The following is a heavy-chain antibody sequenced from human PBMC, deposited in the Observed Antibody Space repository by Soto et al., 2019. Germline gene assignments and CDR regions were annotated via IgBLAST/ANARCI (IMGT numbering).Heavy chain of an antibody. CDR1: GYTCINYG. D-gene: IGHD2-15*01. CDR2: ISGYDGNT. Sequence: ASVKVSCKPSGYTCINYGITWVRQAPGQGLEWMGWISGYDGNTNYAPKLQGRVTMTRDTSTSTVYMELRSLRSDETAVYYCARDRGRSCSGGTCPFDYWGQGTLVTVSS. J-gene: IGHJ4*02. V-gene: IGHV1-18*01. CDR3: ARDRGRSCSGGTCPFDY.